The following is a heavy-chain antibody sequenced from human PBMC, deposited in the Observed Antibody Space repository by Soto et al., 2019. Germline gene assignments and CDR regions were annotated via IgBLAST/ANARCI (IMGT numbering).Heavy chain of an antibody. D-gene: IGHD2-2*01. J-gene: IGHJ5*02. V-gene: IGHV4-61*01. CDR3: ARGWLPSANFRFDP. CDR1: GGSVSSRNYY. CDR2: LYYSGST. Sequence: SETLSLTCTVSGGSVSSRNYYWSWIRQPPGKGLEWIGYLYYSGSTNYNPYLKSRVTTSADASKNQFSLKLSSVTAAATAVYYCARGWLPSANFRFDPRGQGILVTISS.